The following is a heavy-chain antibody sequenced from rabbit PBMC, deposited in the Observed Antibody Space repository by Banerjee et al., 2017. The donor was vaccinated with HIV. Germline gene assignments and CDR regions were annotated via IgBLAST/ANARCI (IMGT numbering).Heavy chain of an antibody. V-gene: IGHV1S7*01. CDR2: IVPVFGIT. J-gene: IGHJ3*01. D-gene: IGHD2-1*01. CDR1: GFDFSNYY. Sequence: QLKETGGGLVQPGGNLTLTCTASGFDFSNYYMTWVRQAPGKGLEWIGYIVPVFGITNYATWVDGRFTISSHNAQNTVYLQLNSLTAADTATYFCVRDDYGDPRLDLWGPGTLVTVS. CDR3: VRDDYGDPRLDL.